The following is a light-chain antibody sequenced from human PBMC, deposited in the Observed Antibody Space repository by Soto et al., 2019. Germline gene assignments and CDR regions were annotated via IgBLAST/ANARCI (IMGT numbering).Light chain of an antibody. J-gene: IGKJ3*01. Sequence: EIVLTQSPGNLSLSPGEGATLSCRASQTISNTYLAWYQQKPGQAPRLLIYRASSRATGIPDRFSGSGSGTDVTLTISGLEPEDFAVYYCQSYGRTVFTFGPGTKVDIK. V-gene: IGKV3-20*01. CDR3: QSYGRTVFT. CDR1: QTISNTY. CDR2: RAS.